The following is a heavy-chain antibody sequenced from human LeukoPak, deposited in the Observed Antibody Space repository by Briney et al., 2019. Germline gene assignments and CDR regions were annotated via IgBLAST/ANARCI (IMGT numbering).Heavy chain of an antibody. CDR2: ISYDGSNK. CDR1: GFTFSSYA. Sequence: GGSLRLSCAASGFTFSSYAMHWVRQAPGKGLEWVAVISYDGSNKYYADSVKGRFTISRDNAKNSLYLQMNSLRAEDTAVYYCARDDYDSSTPYYFDYWGQGTLVTVSS. V-gene: IGHV3-30*04. CDR3: ARDDYDSSTPYYFDY. D-gene: IGHD3-22*01. J-gene: IGHJ4*02.